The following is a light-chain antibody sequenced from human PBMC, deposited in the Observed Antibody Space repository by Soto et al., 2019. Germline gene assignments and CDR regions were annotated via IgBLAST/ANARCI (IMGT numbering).Light chain of an antibody. V-gene: IGKV3-20*01. CDR1: QSVSSSY. CDR3: QQYGSSRTT. Sequence: EIVWTQSPGTLSLSPGERATLSCRASQSVSSSYLAWYQQKPGQAPRLLIYGASSRATGIPDRFSGSGSGTDFTLTISRLEPEDFAVYYCQQYGSSRTTFGQGTRLEI. CDR2: GAS. J-gene: IGKJ5*01.